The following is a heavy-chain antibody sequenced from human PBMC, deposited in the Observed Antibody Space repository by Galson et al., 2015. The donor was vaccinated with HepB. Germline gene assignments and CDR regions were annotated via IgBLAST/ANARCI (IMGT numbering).Heavy chain of an antibody. V-gene: IGHV1-8*01. Sequence: SVKVSCKASGYSFTSFDINWLRQATGQGLEWMGWMNPKSSNTGYAQKFQGRVTMTRNTSITTAYMELRGLTSEDTAVYYCGRGDEWYRSAGVPFWGQGTLVTVSS. CDR2: MNPKSSNT. CDR3: GRGDEWYRSAGVPF. CDR1: GYSFTSFD. J-gene: IGHJ4*02. D-gene: IGHD3-3*01.